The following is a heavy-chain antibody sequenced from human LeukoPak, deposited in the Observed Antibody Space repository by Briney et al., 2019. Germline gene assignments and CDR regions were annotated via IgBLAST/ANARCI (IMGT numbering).Heavy chain of an antibody. V-gene: IGHV3-23*01. D-gene: IGHD2-2*01. CDR3: AKDVGPADCSSTSCYSDY. CDR1: GFTFSSYA. Sequence: GGSLRLSCAASGFTFSSYAMSWVRQAPGKGLEWVSAISGSGGSTYYADSVKGRFTISRDNSKNTLYLQMNSLRAEDTAVYYCAKDVGPADCSSTSCYSDYWGQGTLVTVSS. J-gene: IGHJ4*02. CDR2: ISGSGGST.